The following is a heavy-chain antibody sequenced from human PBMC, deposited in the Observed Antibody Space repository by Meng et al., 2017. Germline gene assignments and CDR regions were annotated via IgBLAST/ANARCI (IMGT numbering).Heavy chain of an antibody. J-gene: IGHJ4*02. D-gene: IGHD3-10*01. CDR2: IYHTGST. CDR1: GGSISSSSYY. CDR3: AREGVRGSGSYWDY. Sequence: SETLSLTCTVSGGSISSSSYYWGWIRQPPGKGLEWIGYIYHTGSTSYNPSLKSRVTISVDTSKNQFSLKLSSVTAADTATYYCAREGVRGSGSYWDYWGQGTLVTVSS. V-gene: IGHV4-61*01.